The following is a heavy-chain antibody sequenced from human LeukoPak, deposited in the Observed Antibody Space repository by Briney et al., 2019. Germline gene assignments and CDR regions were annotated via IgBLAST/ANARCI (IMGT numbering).Heavy chain of an antibody. CDR3: ARAPRLAYCGGDCYSNFDY. D-gene: IGHD2-21*02. J-gene: IGHJ4*02. CDR1: GGSISSGGYY. CDR2: IYYSGST. Sequence: SETLSLTCTVSGGSISSGGYYWSWIRQHPGKGLEWIGYIYYSGSTYYNLSLKSRVTISVDTSKNQFSLKLSSVTAADTAVYYCARAPRLAYCGGDCYSNFDYWGQGTLVTVSS. V-gene: IGHV4-31*03.